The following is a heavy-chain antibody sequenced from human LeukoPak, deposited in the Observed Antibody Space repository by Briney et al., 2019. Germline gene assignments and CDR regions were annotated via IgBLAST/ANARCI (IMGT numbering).Heavy chain of an antibody. Sequence: GGSLRLSCTASGLTFSNYATTWVRQAPGKGLEWVSSITGSGRGTYYADSVKGRFSVSRDNSQNTVFLHMNSLRADDAALYYCSKEPNGDYVGAFDMWGPGTMVTVSS. CDR1: GLTFSNYA. CDR3: SKEPNGDYVGAFDM. D-gene: IGHD4-17*01. V-gene: IGHV3-23*01. CDR2: ITGSGRGT. J-gene: IGHJ3*02.